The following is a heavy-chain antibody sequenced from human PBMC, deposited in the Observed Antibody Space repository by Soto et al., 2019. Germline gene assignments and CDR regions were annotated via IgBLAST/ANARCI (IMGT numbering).Heavy chain of an antibody. V-gene: IGHV3-23*01. Sequence: PGGSLRLSCAASGLTFSSYGMSWVRQAPGKGLEWVSAISGSGGSTNYADSVKGRFTFSRDNSKSTLFLQMNSLRAEDTAVYYCAKEIYSSGWYYFDYWGQGTLVTVSS. D-gene: IGHD6-19*01. CDR1: GLTFSSYG. CDR3: AKEIYSSGWYYFDY. J-gene: IGHJ4*02. CDR2: ISGSGGST.